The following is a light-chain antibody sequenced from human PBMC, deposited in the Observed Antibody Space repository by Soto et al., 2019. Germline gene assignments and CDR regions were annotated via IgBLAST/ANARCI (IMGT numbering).Light chain of an antibody. CDR3: QQYNSYSRYT. J-gene: IGKJ2*01. CDR1: QRISSW. Sequence: DIQMTQSPSTLSASVGDRVTITCRASQRISSWLAWYQQKPGKAPKLLIYKASSLESGVPSRFSGSGSGTEFTITISSLQPDDFATYYCQQYNSYSRYTFGQGTKLEIK. V-gene: IGKV1-5*03. CDR2: KAS.